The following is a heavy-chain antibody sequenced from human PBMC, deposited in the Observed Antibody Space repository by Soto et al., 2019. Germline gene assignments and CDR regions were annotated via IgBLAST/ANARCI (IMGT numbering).Heavy chain of an antibody. J-gene: IGHJ4*02. V-gene: IGHV4-39*01. CDR2: IYYSGSS. CDR3: ARHDGGGSCWYVDYFDY. Sequence: QLQLQGSGPGLVKPSETLSLTCTVAGGSISSSSYYCGWIRQPPGKGLEWIGSIYYSGSSYYSPTLKSPVTISVDTSKNQFSLKPSSGTAADTAGYYCARHDGGGSCWYVDYFDYWGQGTLVTVSS. D-gene: IGHD6-19*01. CDR1: GGSISSSSYY.